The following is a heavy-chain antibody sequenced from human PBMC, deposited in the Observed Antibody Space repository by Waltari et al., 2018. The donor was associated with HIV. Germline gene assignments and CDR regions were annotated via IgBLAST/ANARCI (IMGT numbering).Heavy chain of an antibody. J-gene: IGHJ4*02. CDR3: ARGEQSAHGPGGY. D-gene: IGHD2-15*01. Sequence: QVQLEESGGDLVKPGGSLRLSCAASGFTFRDYYMSWMRQAPGKGLEWSARISRGGSSTYYADSVKGRFTIARDNAENSLYLQMLSLRAEDTAIYYCARGEQSAHGPGGYWGQGTLVTVSS. CDR1: GFTFRDYY. V-gene: IGHV3-11*01. CDR2: ISRGGSST.